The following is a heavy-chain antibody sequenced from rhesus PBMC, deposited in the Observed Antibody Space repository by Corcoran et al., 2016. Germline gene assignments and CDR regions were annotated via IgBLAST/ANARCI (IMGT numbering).Heavy chain of an antibody. CDR2: PYCKIAST. V-gene: IGHV4S9*01. J-gene: IGHJ5-1*01. Sequence: QVQLQESGPGLVKPSETLSLTCAVSGGSISDSYYWSWIRKLPGKGLEWIGNPYCKIASTHYTPSLKSRVTISKDTSKNHFFLKVSSVTAADTAIYYCATDSGYSSGYNRFDVWGAGVLVTVSS. D-gene: IGHD5-24*01. CDR3: ATDSGYSSGYNRFDV. CDR1: GGSISDSYY.